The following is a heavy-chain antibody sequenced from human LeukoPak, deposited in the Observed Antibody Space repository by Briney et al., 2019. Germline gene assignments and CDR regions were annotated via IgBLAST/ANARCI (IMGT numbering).Heavy chain of an antibody. V-gene: IGHV3-33*01. Sequence: PGRSLRLSCAASGFNFGIYGMHWVRQAPGKGLEWVAVMWDDGTNENYVDSVKGRFTISRDNGKKTLYLQMNSLRAEDTAVYYCAGGYCSSTSCYQLDYWGQGTLVTVSS. D-gene: IGHD2-2*01. CDR3: AGGYCSSTSCYQLDY. CDR1: GFNFGIYG. CDR2: MWDDGTNE. J-gene: IGHJ4*02.